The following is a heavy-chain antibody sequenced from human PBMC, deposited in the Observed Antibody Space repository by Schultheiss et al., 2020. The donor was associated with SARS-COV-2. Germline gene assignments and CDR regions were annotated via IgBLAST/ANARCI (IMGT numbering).Heavy chain of an antibody. J-gene: IGHJ4*02. CDR3: ASPYDS. Sequence: GGSLRLSCAASGFTFSDYYMSWIRQAPGKGLEWVANIKQDGSEKYYVDSVKGRFTISRDNAKNSLYLQMNSLRAEDTAVYYCASPYDSWGQGTLVTVSS. CDR2: IKQDGSEK. CDR1: GFTFSDYY. D-gene: IGHD3-22*01. V-gene: IGHV3-7*01.